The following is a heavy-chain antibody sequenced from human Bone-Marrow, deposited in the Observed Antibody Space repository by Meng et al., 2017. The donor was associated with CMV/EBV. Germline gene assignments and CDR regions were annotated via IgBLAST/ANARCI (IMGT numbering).Heavy chain of an antibody. V-gene: IGHV4-34*01. D-gene: IGHD6-19*01. CDR2: INHSGST. CDR3: ARDGAVAGTVWEC. CDR1: GGSFSGYY. Sequence: SETLSLTCGVYGGSFSGYYWSWIRQPPGKGLEWIGEINHSGSTNYNPSLKSRVTISVDTSKNQISLKLSSVTAADTAAYYCARDGAVAGTVWECWGQGTLVTVSS. J-gene: IGHJ4*02.